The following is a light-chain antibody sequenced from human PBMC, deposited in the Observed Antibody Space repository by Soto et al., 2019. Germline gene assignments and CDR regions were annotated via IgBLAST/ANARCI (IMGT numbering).Light chain of an antibody. V-gene: IGLV2-11*01. CDR2: YVS. J-gene: IGLJ3*02. CDR3: CSSAGGFTWV. Sequence: QSALTLPRSVSGSPGQSVTISCTGTSSDVVSWYQQHPGKAPKLIIYYVSQRPSGVPDRFSGSKSGNTASLTISGLQAEDEADYYCCSSAGGFTWVFGGGTKLTVL. CDR1: SSDVV.